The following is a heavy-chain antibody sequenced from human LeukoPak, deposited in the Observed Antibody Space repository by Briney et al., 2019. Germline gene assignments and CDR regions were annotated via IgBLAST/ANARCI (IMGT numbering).Heavy chain of an antibody. CDR2: IYYSGST. Sequence: SETLSLTCTVSGGSISSSSYYWGWIRQPPGKGLEWIGSIYYSGSTYYNPSLKSRVTISVDTSKNQFSLKLSSVTAADTAVYYCARDKRGSPPYDYWGQGTLVTVSS. CDR3: ARDKRGSPPYDY. CDR1: GGSISSSSYY. J-gene: IGHJ4*02. D-gene: IGHD3-16*01. V-gene: IGHV4-39*02.